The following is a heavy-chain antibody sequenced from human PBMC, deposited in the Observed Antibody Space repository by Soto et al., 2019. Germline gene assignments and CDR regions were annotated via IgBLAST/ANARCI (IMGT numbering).Heavy chain of an antibody. CDR1: GYTLTELS. Sequence: QVLLVQSGAEVKKRGASVKVSCKVSGYTLTELSMHWVRQAPGKGLEWMGGFDPEDGETIYAQKFQGRVTMTEDTSADTAYMELSSLRSEDTAVYFCATDLATVIRRGDYWGQGTLVTVSS. D-gene: IGHD4-17*01. CDR3: ATDLATVIRRGDY. V-gene: IGHV1-24*01. J-gene: IGHJ4*02. CDR2: FDPEDGET.